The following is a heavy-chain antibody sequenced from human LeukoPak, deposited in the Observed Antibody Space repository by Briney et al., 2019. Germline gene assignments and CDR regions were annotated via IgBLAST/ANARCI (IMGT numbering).Heavy chain of an antibody. V-gene: IGHV3-30*01. J-gene: IGHJ5*02. Sequence: GGSLRLSCAASGFTFSSYAMHWVRQAPGKGLEWVAVISYDGSNKYYADSVKGRFTIPRDNSKNTLYLQMNSLRAEDTAVYYCARVISGTRGNWFDPWGQGTLVTVSS. CDR3: ARVISGTRGNWFDP. CDR2: ISYDGSNK. CDR1: GFTFSSYA. D-gene: IGHD1-20*01.